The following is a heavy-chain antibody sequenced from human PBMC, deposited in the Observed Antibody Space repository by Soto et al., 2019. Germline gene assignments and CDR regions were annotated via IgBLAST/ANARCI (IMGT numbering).Heavy chain of an antibody. CDR1: GGSISSYY. D-gene: IGHD3-3*01. V-gene: IGHV4-59*01. Sequence: QVQLQESGPGLVKPSETLSLTCTVSGGSISSYYWSWIRQPPGKGLEWIGYIYYSGSTNYNPSLKSRVTISVDTSKNQFSLKLSSVTAADTAVYYCARGGTYYDFWSGYPEKMHYFDYWGQGTLVTVSS. CDR2: IYYSGST. CDR3: ARGGTYYDFWSGYPEKMHYFDY. J-gene: IGHJ4*02.